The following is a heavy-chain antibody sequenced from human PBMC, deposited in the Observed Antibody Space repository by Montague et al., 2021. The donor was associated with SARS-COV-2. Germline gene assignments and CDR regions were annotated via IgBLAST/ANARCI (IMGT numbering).Heavy chain of an antibody. Sequence: SLRLSCAASGFTFSSYSMNWVRQAPGKGLEWVSSISSSSSYIYYADSVKGRFTISRDNAKNSLYLQMNSLRAEDTAVYYCVSVAAAGTLYYYYGMDVWGQGTTVTVSS. V-gene: IGHV3-21*01. J-gene: IGHJ6*02. CDR1: GFTFSSYS. CDR3: VSVAAAGTLYYYYGMDV. CDR2: ISSSSSYI. D-gene: IGHD6-13*01.